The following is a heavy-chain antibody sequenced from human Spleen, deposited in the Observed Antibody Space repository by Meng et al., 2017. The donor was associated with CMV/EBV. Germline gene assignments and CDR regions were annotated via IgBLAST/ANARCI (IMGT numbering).Heavy chain of an antibody. CDR1: GFTFSSYA. Sequence: GGSLRLSCAASGFTFSSYAMHWVRQVPGKGLEWVAVISYDGSNKYYADSVKGRFTISRDNSKNTLYLQMNSLRAEDTAVYYCARAPIGYSSSWYCDYWGQGTLVTVSS. J-gene: IGHJ4*02. CDR2: ISYDGSNK. V-gene: IGHV3-30-3*01. D-gene: IGHD6-13*01. CDR3: ARAPIGYSSSWYCDY.